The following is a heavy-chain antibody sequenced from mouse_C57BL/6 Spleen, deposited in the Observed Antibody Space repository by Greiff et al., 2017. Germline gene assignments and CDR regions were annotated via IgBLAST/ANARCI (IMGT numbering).Heavy chain of an antibody. D-gene: IGHD1-1*01. CDR1: GFNIKDDY. CDR2: IDPENGDT. Sequence: EVQRVESGAELVRPGASVKLSCTASGFNIKDDYMHWVKQRPEQGLEWIGWIDPENGDTEYASKFQGKATITADTSSNTAYLQLSSLTSEDTAVYYCTTQAVVASGPRYFDVWGKGTTVTVSS. CDR3: TTQAVVASGPRYFDV. J-gene: IGHJ1*03. V-gene: IGHV14-4*01.